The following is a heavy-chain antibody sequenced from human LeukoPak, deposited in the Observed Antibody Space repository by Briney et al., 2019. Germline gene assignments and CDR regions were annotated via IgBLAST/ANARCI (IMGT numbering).Heavy chain of an antibody. J-gene: IGHJ4*02. CDR2: ISAYNGNT. V-gene: IGHV1-18*01. D-gene: IGHD2-15*01. Sequence: ASVTVSCKASGYTLTNYGISSVRQAPGQGVEWMGWISAYNGNTNYAQKLQGRVTITTDTPTRTAYIHARRLRSPDTPRSLFPREDVVVVAALFDYWGQGTLVSVSS. CDR1: GYTLTNYG. CDR3: PREDVVVVAALFDY.